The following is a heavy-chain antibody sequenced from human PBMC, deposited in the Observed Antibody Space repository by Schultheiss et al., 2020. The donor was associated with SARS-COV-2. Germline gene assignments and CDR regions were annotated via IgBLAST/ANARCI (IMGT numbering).Heavy chain of an antibody. J-gene: IGHJ6*03. V-gene: IGHV3-30*04. D-gene: IGHD1-26*01. CDR3: ARGYREYYMDV. Sequence: GGSLRLSCAASGFTFSSYAMHWVRQAPGKGLEWVAVISYDGSNKYYADSVKGRFTISRDNSKNTLYLQMNSLRAEDTAVYYCARGYREYYMDVWGQGTTVTVSS. CDR2: ISYDGSNK. CDR1: GFTFSSYA.